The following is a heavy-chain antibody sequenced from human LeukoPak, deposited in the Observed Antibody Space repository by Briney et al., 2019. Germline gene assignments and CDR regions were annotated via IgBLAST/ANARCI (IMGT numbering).Heavy chain of an antibody. CDR3: ARDIQRGGNY. D-gene: IGHD2-21*01. J-gene: IGHJ4*02. CDR2: IYHSGST. V-gene: IGHV4-38-2*02. CDR1: GYSISSGYY. Sequence: SETLSLTCTVSGYSISSGYYWGWIRQPPGKGLEWIGSIYHSGSTYYNPSLKSRVTISVDTSKNQFSLKLSSVTAADTAVYYCARDIQRGGNYWGQGTLVTVSS.